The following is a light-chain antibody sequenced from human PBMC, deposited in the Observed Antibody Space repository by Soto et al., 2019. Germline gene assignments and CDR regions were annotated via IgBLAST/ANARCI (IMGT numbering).Light chain of an antibody. Sequence: EIVLTQSPATLALSPGDSATLSCGASQSFTNNYLAWYQHKPGLAPRVLIYDASRRATGIPDGFSGSGSGTDFTLTISRLEPEDFAVYYCQQHGSSPWTFGQGTKVETK. J-gene: IGKJ1*01. CDR2: DAS. CDR1: QSFTNNY. V-gene: IGKV3D-20*01. CDR3: QQHGSSPWT.